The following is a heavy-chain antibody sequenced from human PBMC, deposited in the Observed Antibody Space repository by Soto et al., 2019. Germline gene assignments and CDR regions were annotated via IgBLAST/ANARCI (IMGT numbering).Heavy chain of an antibody. D-gene: IGHD6-13*01. CDR2: INHSGST. J-gene: IGHJ4*02. Sequence: SETLSLTCAVYGGSFSGYYWSWIRQPPGKGLEWIGEINHSGSTNYNPSLKSRVTISVDTSKNQFSLKLSSVTATDTAVYYCATSAAAAGTGGDYFDYWGQGTLVTVSS. CDR3: ATSAAAAGTGGDYFDY. CDR1: GGSFSGYY. V-gene: IGHV4-34*01.